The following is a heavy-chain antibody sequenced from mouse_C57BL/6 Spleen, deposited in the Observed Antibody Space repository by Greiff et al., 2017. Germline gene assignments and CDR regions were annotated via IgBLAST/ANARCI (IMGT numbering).Heavy chain of an antibody. Sequence: QVQLQQSGAELVRPGASVTLSCKASGYTFTDYEMHWVKQTPVHGLEWIGAIDPETGGTAYNQKFKGKAILTADKSSSTAYMELRSLTSEDSAVYYCTRRGYDGYAWFSYWGQGTLVTVSA. J-gene: IGHJ3*01. V-gene: IGHV1-15*01. CDR1: GYTFTDYE. CDR3: TRRGYDGYAWFSY. D-gene: IGHD2-3*01. CDR2: IDPETGGT.